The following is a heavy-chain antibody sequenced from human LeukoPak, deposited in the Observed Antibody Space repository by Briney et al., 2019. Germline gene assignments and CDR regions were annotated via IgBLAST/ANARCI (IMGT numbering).Heavy chain of an antibody. D-gene: IGHD5-12*01. CDR1: GFTFSTYG. Sequence: QPGGSLRLSCAASGFTFSTYGMNWVRQAPGKGLEWVSYIGSGSNTIHYADSVKGRFTISRDNAKNSLYLQMNSLRDEDTAVYYCARAMRSGYDYWGQGTLVTVSS. J-gene: IGHJ4*02. CDR2: IGSGSNTI. V-gene: IGHV3-48*02. CDR3: ARAMRSGYDY.